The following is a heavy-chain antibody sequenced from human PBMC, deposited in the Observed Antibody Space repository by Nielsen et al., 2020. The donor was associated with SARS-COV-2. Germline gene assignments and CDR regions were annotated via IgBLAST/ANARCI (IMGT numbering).Heavy chain of an antibody. V-gene: IGHV4-34*01. CDR3: ARRSHEFYSNRPFLYYYYYMDV. Sequence: SETLSLTCVVHGESFSGFYLKWIRQAPGKGLEWIGDINHSGSTNYYPSLKRPVNISVYTYKNQFSLKLSSVTAAATAVYYCARRSHEFYSNRPFLYYYYYMDVWGKWTTVTVSS. J-gene: IGHJ6*03. CDR1: GESFSGFY. CDR2: INHSGST. D-gene: IGHD4-11*01.